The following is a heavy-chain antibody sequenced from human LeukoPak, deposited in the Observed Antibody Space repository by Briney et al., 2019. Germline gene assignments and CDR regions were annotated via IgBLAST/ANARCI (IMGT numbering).Heavy chain of an antibody. V-gene: IGHV3-48*03. Sequence: PGGSLRLSCAASGFTFSSYEMNWVRQAPGKGLEWVSYISSSGSTIYYADSVKGRFTISRDNAKNSLYLQMKSLRAEDTAVYYCARDFGPETDSSGWSYFDYWGQGTLVTVSS. CDR1: GFTFSSYE. D-gene: IGHD6-19*01. CDR3: ARDFGPETDSSGWSYFDY. CDR2: ISSSGSTI. J-gene: IGHJ4*02.